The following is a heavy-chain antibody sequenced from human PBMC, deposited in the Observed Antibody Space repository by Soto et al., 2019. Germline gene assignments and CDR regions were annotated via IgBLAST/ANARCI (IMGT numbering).Heavy chain of an antibody. CDR3: ARDRGFGDWGLEYYYYGMDV. J-gene: IGHJ6*02. CDR1: GFTFSSYA. D-gene: IGHD2-21*02. V-gene: IGHV3-30-3*01. CDR2: ISYDGSNK. Sequence: GGSLRLSCAASGFTFSSYAMHWVRQAPGKGLEWVAVISYDGSNKYYADSVKGRFTISRDNSKNTLYLQMNSLRAEDTAVYYCARDRGFGDWGLEYYYYGMDVWGQGTTVTVSS.